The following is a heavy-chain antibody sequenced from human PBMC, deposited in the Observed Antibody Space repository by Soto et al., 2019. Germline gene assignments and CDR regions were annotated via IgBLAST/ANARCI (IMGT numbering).Heavy chain of an antibody. D-gene: IGHD6-19*01. CDR2: INSDGSST. J-gene: IGHJ4*02. V-gene: IGHV3-74*01. CDR3: AVAVAGPTAIGY. CDR1: GFTFSSYW. Sequence: SLRLSCAASGFTFSSYWMHWVRQAPVKGLVWVSRINSDGSSTSYADSVKGRFTISRDNAKNTLYLQMNSLRAEDTAVYYCAVAVAGPTAIGYWGQGTLVTVSS.